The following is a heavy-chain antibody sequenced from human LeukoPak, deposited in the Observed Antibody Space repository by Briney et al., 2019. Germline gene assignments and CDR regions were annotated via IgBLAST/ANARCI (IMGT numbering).Heavy chain of an antibody. Sequence: SETLSLTCTVSGVSISDYYWSWVRQPPGKGLEWIGYIYYTGSTDYNPSLKSRVTMSLDTSNNQSSLNLRSVTATDTAVYYCARRTYYDTLTGYNYWYFDLWGRGTLVTVSS. CDR1: GVSISDYY. J-gene: IGHJ2*01. V-gene: IGHV4-59*01. CDR2: IYYTGST. D-gene: IGHD3-9*01. CDR3: ARRTYYDTLTGYNYWYFDL.